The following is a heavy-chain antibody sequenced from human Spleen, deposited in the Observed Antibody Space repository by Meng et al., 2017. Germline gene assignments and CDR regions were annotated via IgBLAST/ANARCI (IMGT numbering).Heavy chain of an antibody. Sequence: SETLSLTCVVSGGSFSDYYWSWIRQPPGKGLEWIGYINYGGSTNYNPFLKSRVTISVDTSKNQFSLKLISVTAADTAVYYCASYCGGDCHSFYYYAMDVWGQGTTVTVSS. D-gene: IGHD2-21*02. CDR1: GGSFSDYY. CDR2: INYGGST. V-gene: IGHV4-59*01. J-gene: IGHJ6*02. CDR3: ASYCGGDCHSFYYYAMDV.